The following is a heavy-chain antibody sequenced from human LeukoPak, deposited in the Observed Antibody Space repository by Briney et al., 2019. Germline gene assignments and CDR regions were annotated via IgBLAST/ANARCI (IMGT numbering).Heavy chain of an antibody. CDR3: ARGLPIPSRSWYPFDP. CDR2: ISPNNGNT. V-gene: IGHV1-18*01. J-gene: IGHJ5*02. D-gene: IGHD6-13*01. CDR1: GYTFTSYG. Sequence: ASVKVSCKASGYTFTSYGISWVRQAPGKGLEWLGWISPNNGNTDFAQNFQDRLMMTTDTSTSTVYMELMSLRADDTAVYYCARGLPIPSRSWYPFDPWGQGTLVTVSS.